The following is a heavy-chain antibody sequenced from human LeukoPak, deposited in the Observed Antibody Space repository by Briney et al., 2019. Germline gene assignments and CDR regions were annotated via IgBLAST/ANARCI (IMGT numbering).Heavy chain of an antibody. V-gene: IGHV3-21*01. J-gene: IGHJ4*02. CDR3: ARQDNVDTASDY. CDR1: GFTFSSYS. D-gene: IGHD5-18*01. CDR2: ISSSSSYI. Sequence: GGSLRLSCAASGFTFSSYSMNWVRQAPGKGLEWVSSISSSSSYIYYADSVKGRFTISRDNAENSLYLQMNSLRAEDTAVYYCARQDNVDTASDYWGQGTLVTVSS.